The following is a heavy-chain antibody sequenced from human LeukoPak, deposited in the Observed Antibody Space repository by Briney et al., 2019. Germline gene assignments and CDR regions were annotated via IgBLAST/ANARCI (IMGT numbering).Heavy chain of an antibody. Sequence: HTGGSLRLSCVGSGFTFGSYAMSWVRQAPGKGLEWVSLISSSGGVTYYADSVKGRFTISKDNSKNTLYLQMNSLRAEDTATYYCAKEWDGSGTRLGWFDPWGQGTLVTVSS. CDR1: GFTFGSYA. D-gene: IGHD3-10*01. CDR2: ISSSGGVT. CDR3: AKEWDGSGTRLGWFDP. V-gene: IGHV3-23*01. J-gene: IGHJ5*02.